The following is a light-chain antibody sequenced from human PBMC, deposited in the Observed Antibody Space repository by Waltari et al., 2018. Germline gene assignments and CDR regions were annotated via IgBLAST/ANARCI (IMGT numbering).Light chain of an antibody. J-gene: IGKJ3*01. CDR3: QQYHKWPPLL. CDR1: HSINNN. CDR2: AAS. Sequence: EXVXXXSPAXLXXSXGXXATXXCRASHSINNNLAWYQQKPGQAPRLLIYAASSRATGTPARFSGSGSGAEFTLTISSLQSEDFATYYCQQYHKWPPLLFGPGTKV. V-gene: IGKV3-15*01.